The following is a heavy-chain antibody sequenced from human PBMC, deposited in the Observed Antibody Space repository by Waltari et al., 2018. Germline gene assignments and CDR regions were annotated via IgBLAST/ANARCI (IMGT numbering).Heavy chain of an antibody. CDR1: GYTFTSYG. J-gene: IGHJ4*02. CDR3: ARDAVKGIAARQDFDY. D-gene: IGHD6-6*01. CDR2: IRAYNGNT. Sequence: QVQLVQSGAEVKKPGASVKVSCKASGYTFTSYGISWVRQAPGQGLEWMGWIRAYNGNTNDAQKLQGRVTMTTDTSTSTAYMELRSLRSDDTAVYYCARDAVKGIAARQDFDYWGQGTLVTVSS. V-gene: IGHV1-18*01.